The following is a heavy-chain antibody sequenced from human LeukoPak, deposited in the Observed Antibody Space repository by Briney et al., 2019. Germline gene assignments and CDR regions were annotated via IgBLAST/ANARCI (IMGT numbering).Heavy chain of an antibody. D-gene: IGHD5-12*01. CDR1: GFTFSSYW. Sequence: GGSLRLSCAASGFTFSSYWMRWVRQAPGKGLEWVANIKQDGSEKYYVDSVKGRFTISRDNAKNSLYLQMNSLRAEDTAVYYCARTPPDSGYDYYFDYWGQGTLVTVSS. CDR3: ARTPPDSGYDYYFDY. CDR2: IKQDGSEK. V-gene: IGHV3-7*03. J-gene: IGHJ4*02.